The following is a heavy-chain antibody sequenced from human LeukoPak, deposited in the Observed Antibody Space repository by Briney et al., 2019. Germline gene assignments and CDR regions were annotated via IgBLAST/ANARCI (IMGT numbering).Heavy chain of an antibody. J-gene: IGHJ4*02. CDR3: ATETNGRHYDY. CDR2: IALTGSDR. V-gene: IGHV3-21*06. CDR1: GLTFSSSC. D-gene: IGHD1-14*01. Sequence: GGSLRLSCTASGLTFSSSCIDWVRHAPGEGLEWVSCIALTGSDRYHADSIKGRFTISRDNANNFLYLQMNSLRAEDTAVYYCATETNGRHYDYWGQGTLLTVFS.